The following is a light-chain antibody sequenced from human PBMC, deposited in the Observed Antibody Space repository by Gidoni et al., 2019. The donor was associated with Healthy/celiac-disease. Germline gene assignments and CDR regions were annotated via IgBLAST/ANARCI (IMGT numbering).Light chain of an antibody. Sequence: VLTQSPATLSSSPGETAPLSCSASHSVSSYLAWYHQKPGQAPRLLIYDASNRATGIPARFSGSGSGTDFTLTISSLEPEDFAVYYCQQRSNWPLTFGGGTKVEIK. CDR2: DAS. CDR3: QQRSNWPLT. CDR1: HSVSSY. V-gene: IGKV3-11*01. J-gene: IGKJ4*02.